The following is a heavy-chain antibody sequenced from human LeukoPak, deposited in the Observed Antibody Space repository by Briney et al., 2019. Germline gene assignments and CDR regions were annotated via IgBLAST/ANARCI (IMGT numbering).Heavy chain of an antibody. D-gene: IGHD5-12*01. J-gene: IGHJ4*02. Sequence: GGSLRLSCAASGFTFSSYAMHWVRQAPGKGLEWVAVIPYDGSNKYYADSVKGRFTISRDNSKNTLYLQMNSLRAEDTAVYYCARDDSWLRQNDYWGQGTLVTVSS. CDR3: ARDDSWLRQNDY. V-gene: IGHV3-30-3*01. CDR1: GFTFSSYA. CDR2: IPYDGSNK.